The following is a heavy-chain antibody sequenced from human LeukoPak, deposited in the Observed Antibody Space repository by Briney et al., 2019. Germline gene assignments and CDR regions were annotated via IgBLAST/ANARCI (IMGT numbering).Heavy chain of an antibody. D-gene: IGHD2/OR15-2a*01. Sequence: PGGSLRLSCSASGFTFSSYAMYWVRQAPGKGLECLSVINSDGGSTYYADSVKGRFTISRDNSKNTVYLQMDSLRPEDTAVYYCARVIISTKYYSGMDVWGQGTTVTVSS. CDR3: ARVIISTKYYSGMDV. CDR2: INSDGGST. CDR1: GFTFSSYA. J-gene: IGHJ6*02. V-gene: IGHV3-64*04.